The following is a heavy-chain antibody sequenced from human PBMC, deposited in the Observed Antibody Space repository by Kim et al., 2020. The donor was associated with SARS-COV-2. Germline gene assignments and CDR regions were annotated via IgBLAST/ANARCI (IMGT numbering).Heavy chain of an antibody. Sequence: ASVKVSCKASGYTFTSYAMNWVRQAPGQGLEWMGWINTNTGNPTYAQGFTGRFVFSLDTSVSTAYLQISSLKAEDTAVYYCARDAVRSGYYLHSGYYYYGMDVWGQGTTVTVSS. V-gene: IGHV7-4-1*02. CDR2: INTNTGNP. CDR1: GYTFTSYA. J-gene: IGHJ6*02. CDR3: ARDAVRSGYYLHSGYYYYGMDV. D-gene: IGHD3-3*01.